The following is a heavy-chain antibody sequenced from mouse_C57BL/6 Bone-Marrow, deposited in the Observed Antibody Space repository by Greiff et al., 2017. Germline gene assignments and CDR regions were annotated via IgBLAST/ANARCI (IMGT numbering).Heavy chain of an antibody. CDR2: INPSTGGT. D-gene: IGHD3-2*02. CDR3: SRTLDSSIAY. J-gene: IGHJ3*01. V-gene: IGHV1-42*01. Sequence: EVQLQQSGPELVKPGASVKISCKASGYSFTGYYMNWVKQSPETSLEWIGEINPSTGGTTYNQKFKAKATLTVDKSSSTAYMQLKSLTSEDSAVYYCSRTLDSSIAYGGQGTLVTVSA. CDR1: GYSFTGYY.